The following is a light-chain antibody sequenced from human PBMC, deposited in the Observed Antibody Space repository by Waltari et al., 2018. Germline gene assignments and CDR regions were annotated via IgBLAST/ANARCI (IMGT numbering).Light chain of an antibody. J-gene: IGKJ2*01. CDR3: QQRSNWTPHT. CDR1: QSVATY. Sequence: EIVLTPSPATLSLSPGETATLSCRASQSVATYLAWYQQKPRQAPRLLIYDASNRATGIPARFRGSGSGTDFTLTISSLEAEDFAVYYCQQRSNWTPHTFGQGARLEIK. CDR2: DAS. V-gene: IGKV3-11*01.